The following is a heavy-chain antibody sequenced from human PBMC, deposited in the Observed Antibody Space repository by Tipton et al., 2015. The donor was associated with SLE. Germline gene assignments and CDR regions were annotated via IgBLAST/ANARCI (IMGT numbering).Heavy chain of an antibody. CDR2: IGTAGDT. J-gene: IGHJ3*01. V-gene: IGHV3-13*01. Sequence: SLRLSCAASGFTFSSYDMRWVRQATGKGLEWVSAIGTAGDTYYPGSVKGRFTISRENAKHSLYLQMTNLRAGDTAVYYCARGGSDAFDFWGQGTRVTVSS. CDR3: ARGGSDAFDF. CDR1: GFTFSSYD. D-gene: IGHD3-16*01.